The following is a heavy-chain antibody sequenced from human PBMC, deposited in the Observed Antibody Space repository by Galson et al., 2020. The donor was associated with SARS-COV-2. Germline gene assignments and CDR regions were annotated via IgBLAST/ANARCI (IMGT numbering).Heavy chain of an antibody. CDR2: ISGRGGST. Sequence: GGSLRLSCAASGFTFSSYAMSWVRQAPGKGLEWVSAISGRGGSTYYADSVKGRFTISRDNSKNTLYLQMNSLRAEDTAVYYCAKSRSPDIVVVPAATHFDYWGQGTLVTVSS. CDR1: GFTFSSYA. D-gene: IGHD2-2*01. J-gene: IGHJ4*02. V-gene: IGHV3-23*01. CDR3: AKSRSPDIVVVPAATHFDY.